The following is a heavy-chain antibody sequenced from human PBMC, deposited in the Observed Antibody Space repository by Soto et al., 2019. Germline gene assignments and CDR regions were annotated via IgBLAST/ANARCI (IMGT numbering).Heavy chain of an antibody. Sequence: SETLSLTCTVSGGSISSGGYYWSWIRQHPGKGLEWIGYIYYSGSTYYNPSLKSRVTISVDTSKNQFSLKLSSVTAADTAVYYCARAPPPYSSSWYLPDYYGMDVWGQGTTVTVSS. J-gene: IGHJ6*02. V-gene: IGHV4-31*03. D-gene: IGHD6-13*01. CDR2: IYYSGST. CDR1: GGSISSGGYY. CDR3: ARAPPPYSSSWYLPDYYGMDV.